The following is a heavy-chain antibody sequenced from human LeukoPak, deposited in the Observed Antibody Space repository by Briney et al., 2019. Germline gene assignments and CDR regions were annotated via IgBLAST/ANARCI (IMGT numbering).Heavy chain of an antibody. CDR2: MNPNSGNT. CDR1: GYTFTSYD. CDR3: ARGIRIIVGATKGRYYYYYMDV. J-gene: IGHJ6*03. D-gene: IGHD1-26*01. Sequence: GASVKVSCKASGYTFTSYDINWVRQATGQGLEWMGWMNPNSGNTGYAQKFQGRVTITRNTSISTAYMELSSLRSEDTAVYYCARGIRIIVGATKGRYYYYYMDVWGKGTTVTVSS. V-gene: IGHV1-8*03.